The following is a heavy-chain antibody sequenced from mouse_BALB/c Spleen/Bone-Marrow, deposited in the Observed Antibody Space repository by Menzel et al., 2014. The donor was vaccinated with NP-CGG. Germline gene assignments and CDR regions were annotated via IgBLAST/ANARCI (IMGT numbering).Heavy chain of an antibody. V-gene: IGHV1-54*01. CDR1: GYAFTNYL. J-gene: IGHJ2*01. D-gene: IGHD4-1*01. Sequence: VQLQQSGAELVRPGTSVKVSCKASGYAFTNYLIEWVKQRPGQGLEWIGVINPGSGGTNYSEKFKGKATLTADKSSSTAYMQLSSLTSDDSAVYLCARRELGEFDYWGQGTTLTVSS. CDR3: ARRELGEFDY. CDR2: INPGSGGT.